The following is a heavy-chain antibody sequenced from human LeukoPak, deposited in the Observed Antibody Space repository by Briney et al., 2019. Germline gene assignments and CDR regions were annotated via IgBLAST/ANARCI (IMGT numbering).Heavy chain of an antibody. J-gene: IGHJ6*03. D-gene: IGHD6-13*01. CDR2: ISAYNGNT. Sequence: ASVKVSCKASGYTFTSYGISWVRQAPGQGLEWMGWISAYNGNTNYAQKLQGRVTMTTDTSTSTAYMELSRLRSDDTAVYYCARVGIAAADTYYYYMDVWGKGTTVTVSS. V-gene: IGHV1-18*01. CDR3: ARVGIAAADTYYYYMDV. CDR1: GYTFTSYG.